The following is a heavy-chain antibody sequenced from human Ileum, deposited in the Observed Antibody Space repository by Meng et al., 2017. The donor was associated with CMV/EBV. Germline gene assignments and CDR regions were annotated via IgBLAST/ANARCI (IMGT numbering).Heavy chain of an antibody. CDR2: IYYSGST. D-gene: IGHD1-1*01. J-gene: IGHJ4*02. CDR3: ASGSPQLGYV. Sequence: QGQRQESSPRLANPPQPLSFPCTGSGSSISSGDYYWSWIRQPPGKGLEWIGYIYYSGSTYYNPSLKSRVTISADTSKNQFSLKLNSVTAADTAVYYYASGSPQLGYVWGQGTLVTVSS. V-gene: IGHV4-30-4*01. CDR1: GSSISSGDYY.